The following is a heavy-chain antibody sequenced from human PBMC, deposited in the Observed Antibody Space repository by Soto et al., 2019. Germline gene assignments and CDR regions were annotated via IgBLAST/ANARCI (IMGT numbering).Heavy chain of an antibody. Sequence: SVKVSCKASGGTFTSYAISWVRQAPGQGLEWMGWIIPIFFTANYAQKFQGRVTITADKSTSTAYMEMSSLRSEDAAVYYCARLTIFADYYYYGMDVWGQGTTVTVSS. CDR2: IIPIFFTA. D-gene: IGHD3-3*01. J-gene: IGHJ6*02. CDR3: ARLTIFADYYYYGMDV. V-gene: IGHV1-69*06. CDR1: GGTFTSYA.